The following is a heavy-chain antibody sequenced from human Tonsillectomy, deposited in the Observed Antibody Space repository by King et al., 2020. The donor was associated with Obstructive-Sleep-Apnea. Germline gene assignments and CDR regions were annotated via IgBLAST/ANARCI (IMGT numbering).Heavy chain of an antibody. V-gene: IGHV4-34*01. CDR3: ARGDFGGNSMSAEDGMDV. Sequence: VQLQQWGAGLLKPSETLSLTCAVYSGSFSGYYWSWIRQPPGKGLEWIGEINHSGSANYNPSLKSRVTISVDTSKNQFSLKLSSATAADTAVYYCARGDFGGNSMSAEDGMDVWGQGTTVTVSS. CDR1: SGSFSGYY. J-gene: IGHJ6*02. D-gene: IGHD4-23*01. CDR2: INHSGSA.